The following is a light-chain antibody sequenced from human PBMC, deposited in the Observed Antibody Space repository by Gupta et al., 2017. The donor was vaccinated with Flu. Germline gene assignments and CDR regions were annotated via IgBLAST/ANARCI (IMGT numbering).Light chain of an antibody. CDR2: GAS. J-gene: IGKJ5*01. V-gene: IGKV3-15*01. CDR3: QQYNNWPPIT. Sequence: EIVMTLSPATLSVSPGERATIPCRASQSFTSSLAWYQQTPGKAPRLLIYGASTRATGIPARFSGSGSGTEFTLTISSLQSEDVAVYYCQQYNNWPPITFGQGTRLEIK. CDR1: QSFTSS.